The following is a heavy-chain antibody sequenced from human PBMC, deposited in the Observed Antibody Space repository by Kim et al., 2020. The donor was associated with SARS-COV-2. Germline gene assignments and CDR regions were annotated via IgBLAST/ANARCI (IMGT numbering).Heavy chain of an antibody. CDR3: ASGIVATTLDY. Sequence: RSVPSFQGQVTISADKSISTAYLQWSSLKASDTAMYYCASGIVATTLDYWGQGTLVTVSS. D-gene: IGHD5-12*01. V-gene: IGHV5-51*01. J-gene: IGHJ4*02.